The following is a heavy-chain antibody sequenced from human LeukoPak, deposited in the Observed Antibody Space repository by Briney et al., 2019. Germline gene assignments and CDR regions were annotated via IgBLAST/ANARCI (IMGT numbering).Heavy chain of an antibody. J-gene: IGHJ6*03. V-gene: IGHV4-4*09. CDR3: ARRAVPRDNYYHYYYMDV. CDR2: IYTSGST. Sequence: SETLSLTCTVSGGSISSYYWSWIRQPPGKGLEWIGYIYTSGSTNYNLSLKTRVTISVDTSKNQFSLKLSSVTAADTAVYYCARRAVPRDNYYHYYYMDVWGKGTTVTVSS. CDR1: GGSISSYY.